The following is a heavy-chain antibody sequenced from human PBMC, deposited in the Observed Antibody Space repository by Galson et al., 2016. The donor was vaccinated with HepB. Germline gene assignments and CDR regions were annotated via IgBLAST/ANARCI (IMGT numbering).Heavy chain of an antibody. CDR1: GYSFSSYG. CDR3: ARTGGFLLPNQPIDY. Sequence: SVKVSCKASGYSFSSYGITWVRQAPGQGLEWMGWISGYDGNTKYAQKVQDRLTMTTDTSTNTAYMELRSLVSDDTAVYYCARTGGFLLPNQPIDYWGQGTLVTVSS. V-gene: IGHV1-18*01. J-gene: IGHJ4*02. D-gene: IGHD1-1*01. CDR2: ISGYDGNT.